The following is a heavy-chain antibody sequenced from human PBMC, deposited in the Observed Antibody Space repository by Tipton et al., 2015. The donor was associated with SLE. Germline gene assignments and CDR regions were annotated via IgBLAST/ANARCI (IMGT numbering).Heavy chain of an antibody. CDR3: ARAWGYSGSPDAFDI. J-gene: IGHJ3*02. CDR1: GGSISSHY. CDR2: IYTSGST. V-gene: IGHV4-4*08. Sequence: LRLSCTVSGGSISSHYWSWIRQPPGKGLEWIGYIYTSGSTNYNPSLKSRVTISVDTSKNQFSLKLSSVTAADTAVYYCARAWGYSGSPDAFDIWGQGTMVTVSS. D-gene: IGHD1-26*01.